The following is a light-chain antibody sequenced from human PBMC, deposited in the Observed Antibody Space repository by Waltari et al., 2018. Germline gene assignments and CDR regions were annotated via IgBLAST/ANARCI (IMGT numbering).Light chain of an antibody. CDR2: AAS. CDR1: QRISSY. CDR3: QQSYSTPFT. V-gene: IGKV1-39*01. Sequence: DIQMTQSPSSLSASVGDRVTITCRASQRISSYLNWYQQKPGKAPKVLIYAASSLQSGVPSRFSGSGSGTDFTLTINSLQPEDFATYFCQQSYSTPFTFGPGTKVDIK. J-gene: IGKJ3*01.